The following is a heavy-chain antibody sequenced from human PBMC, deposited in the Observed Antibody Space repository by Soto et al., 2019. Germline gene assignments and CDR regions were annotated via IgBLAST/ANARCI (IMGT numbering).Heavy chain of an antibody. D-gene: IGHD1-26*01. J-gene: IGHJ6*02. Sequence: ASVKVSCKASGYTFTSYGISWVRQAPGQGLEWMGWISAYNGNTNYAQKLQGRVTMTTDTSTSTAYMELRSLRSDDTAVYYCARVGSGNSHYYYYYGMDVWGQGTTVTVSS. V-gene: IGHV1-18*01. CDR2: ISAYNGNT. CDR3: ARVGSGNSHYYYYYGMDV. CDR1: GYTFTSYG.